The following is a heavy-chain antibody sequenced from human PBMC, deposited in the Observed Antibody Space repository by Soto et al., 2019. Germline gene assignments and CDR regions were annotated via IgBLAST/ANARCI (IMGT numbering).Heavy chain of an antibody. Sequence: QVQLVESGGGVVQPGRSLRLSCAASGFTFSSYGMHWVRQAPGKGLEWVAVIWFDGSNKFYADSVKGRVTISRDNSKNTVSLQMNSLRDGDSAAYYCATTGSYWGQVTLVTVSS. J-gene: IGHJ4*02. CDR2: IWFDGSNK. CDR3: ATTGSY. V-gene: IGHV3-33*01. CDR1: GFTFSSYG. D-gene: IGHD2-2*01.